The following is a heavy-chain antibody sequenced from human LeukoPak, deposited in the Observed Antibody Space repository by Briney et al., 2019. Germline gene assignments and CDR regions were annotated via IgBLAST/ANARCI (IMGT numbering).Heavy chain of an antibody. J-gene: IGHJ4*02. CDR1: GYTFTSYG. Sequence: ASVKVSCKASGYTFTSYGISWVRQAPGQGLEWMGWISAYIGNTNYAQKLQGRVTMTTDTSTSTAYMELRSLRSDDTAVYYCARTRWELLHFDYWGQGTLVTVSS. CDR3: ARTRWELLHFDY. V-gene: IGHV1-18*01. D-gene: IGHD1-26*01. CDR2: ISAYIGNT.